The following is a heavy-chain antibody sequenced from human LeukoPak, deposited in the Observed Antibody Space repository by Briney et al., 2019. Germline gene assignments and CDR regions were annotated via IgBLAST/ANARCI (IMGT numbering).Heavy chain of an antibody. V-gene: IGHV4-34*01. Sequence: SETLSLTRAVYGGSFSGYYWSWIRQPPGKGLEWIGEINHSGSTNYNPSLKSRVTISVDTSKNQFSLKLSSVTAADTAVYYCARGGLAATNGMDVWGQGTTVTVSS. CDR2: INHSGST. D-gene: IGHD6-13*01. CDR1: GGSFSGYY. CDR3: ARGGLAATNGMDV. J-gene: IGHJ6*02.